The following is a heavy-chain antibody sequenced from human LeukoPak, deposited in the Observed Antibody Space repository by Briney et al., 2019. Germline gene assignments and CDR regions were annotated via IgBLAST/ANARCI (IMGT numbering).Heavy chain of an antibody. D-gene: IGHD3-10*01. V-gene: IGHV3-23*01. J-gene: IGHJ6*02. CDR1: GFTFSSYA. Sequence: GGSLRLSCAASGFTFSSYAMSWVRQAPGKGLEWVSAISGSGGSTYYADSVKGRFTISRDNSKNTLYLQMNSLRAEDTAVYYCAKDQDSITMVHYGMDVWGQGTTVTVSS. CDR2: ISGSGGST. CDR3: AKDQDSITMVHYGMDV.